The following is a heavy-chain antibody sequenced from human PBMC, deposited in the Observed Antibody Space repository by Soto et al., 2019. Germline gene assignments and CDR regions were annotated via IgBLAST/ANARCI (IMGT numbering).Heavy chain of an antibody. CDR3: ARPYGSRSYYDLFKY. J-gene: IGHJ4*02. CDR1: GDSISGSTYY. D-gene: IGHD3-10*01. Sequence: SETLSLTCTVSGDSISGSTYYWGWIRQPPGRGLEWIGSIYYSGSTHYNPSLKSRVIISVDTSKNQFSLKLNSVTAADTAVYYCARPYGSRSYYDLFKYWGQGTLVTVSS. V-gene: IGHV4-39*01. CDR2: IYYSGST.